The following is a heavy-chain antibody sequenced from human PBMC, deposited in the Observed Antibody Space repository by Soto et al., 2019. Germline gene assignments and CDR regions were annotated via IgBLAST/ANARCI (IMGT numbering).Heavy chain of an antibody. D-gene: IGHD6-13*01. CDR3: ARYSTSSWNYYGMDV. V-gene: IGHV3-7*04. CDR2: ISEDGSEK. Sequence: GGSLRLSCAASGLTFSSYSMNWVRQAPGKGLEWVANISEDGSEKYYVDSVKGRFTISRDNAKNSQYLQMSSLRAEDTAVYYCARYSTSSWNYYGMDVWGQGTTVTVSS. CDR1: GLTFSSYS. J-gene: IGHJ6*02.